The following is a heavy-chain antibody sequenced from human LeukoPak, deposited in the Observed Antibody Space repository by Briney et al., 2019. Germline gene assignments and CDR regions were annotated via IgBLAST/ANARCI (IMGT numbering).Heavy chain of an antibody. V-gene: IGHV5-51*01. J-gene: IGHJ2*01. CDR3: ARPATVVTPWYFDL. CDR1: GYSFTSYW. Sequence: GESLKISCKGSGYSFTSYWIGWVRHVPGKGLEWMGIIYPGDSDTRYSPSFQGQVTISADKSISTAYVQWSSLKASDTAMYYCARPATVVTPWYFDLWGRGTLVTVSS. CDR2: IYPGDSDT. D-gene: IGHD4-23*01.